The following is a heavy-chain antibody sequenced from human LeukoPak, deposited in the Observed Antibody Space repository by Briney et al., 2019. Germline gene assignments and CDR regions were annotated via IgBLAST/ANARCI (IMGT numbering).Heavy chain of an antibody. V-gene: IGHV3-9*01. CDR2: INWSSDNI. J-gene: IGHJ4*02. D-gene: IGHD5-18*01. CDR1: GFTFDDYT. Sequence: GGSLRLSCAASGFTFDDYTMHWVRQAPGKGLEWVSGINWSSDNIDYADSVKGRFTISRDNAKNSLYLQMNSLRAEDTAVYYCARDTLVDTATEVGYWGQGTLVTVSS. CDR3: ARDTLVDTATEVGY.